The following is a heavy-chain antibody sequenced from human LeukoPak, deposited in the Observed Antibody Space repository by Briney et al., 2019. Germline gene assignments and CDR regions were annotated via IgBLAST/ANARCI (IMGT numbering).Heavy chain of an antibody. V-gene: IGHV1-8*02. CDR1: GYTFTSYD. D-gene: IGHD5-18*01. J-gene: IGHJ4*02. CDR3: AMQTVDTAMASFDY. CDR2: MYPNSGNT. Sequence: GASVKVSCKASGYTFTSYDINWVRQTTGQGLEWIGWMYPNSGNTGYAQKFQGRVTMTRNTSISTAYMELSSLRSEDTAVYYCAMQTVDTAMASFDYWGQGALVTVSS.